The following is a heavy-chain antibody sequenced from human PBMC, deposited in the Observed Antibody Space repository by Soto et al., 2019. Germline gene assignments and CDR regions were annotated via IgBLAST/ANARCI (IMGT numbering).Heavy chain of an antibody. CDR2: IYYSGST. CDR1: GGSISSGGYY. V-gene: IGHV4-31*03. D-gene: IGHD2-2*01. Sequence: QVQLQESGPGLVKPSQTLSLTCTVSGGSISSGGYYWSWIRQHPGKGLEWIGYIYYSGSTYYNPSITSRVTLPGDTSKTQFSLKLSSVTAADTAVYYCARSSVVVPADPDLGFDPWGQGTLVTVSS. J-gene: IGHJ5*02. CDR3: ARSSVVVPADPDLGFDP.